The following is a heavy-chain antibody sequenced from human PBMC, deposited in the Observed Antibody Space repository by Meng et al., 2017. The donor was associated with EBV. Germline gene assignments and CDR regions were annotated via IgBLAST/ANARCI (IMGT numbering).Heavy chain of an antibody. Sequence: QERVQESGPGPAKPSETLSLTCPVSGVSVSGGTYRWRWIRQPPGKELEWIGYIYDGGTTIYNPSLKSRVTILVDASKNKFSLKLSSVTTADTAVYYCAKSRSSTPGVVDYWGQGTLVTVSS. V-gene: IGHV4-61*01. J-gene: IGHJ4*02. CDR2: IYDGGTT. CDR1: GVSVSGGTYR. D-gene: IGHD3-10*01. CDR3: AKSRSSTPGVVDY.